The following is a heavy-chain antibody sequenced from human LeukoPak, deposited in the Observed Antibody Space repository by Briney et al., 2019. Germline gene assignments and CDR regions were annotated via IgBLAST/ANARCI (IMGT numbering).Heavy chain of an antibody. D-gene: IGHD4/OR15-4a*01. J-gene: IGHJ4*02. CDR3: AKAGLVRGGALDS. CDR2: ISWNGGTT. Sequence: GGSLRLSCAASGFPFDDYAMHWVRQAPGKSLEWVSLISWNGGTTYYADSVKGRFTISRDNSKNSLYLQMNSLRVEDTAVYYCAKAGLVRGGALDSWGQGTLVTVSS. CDR1: GFPFDDYA. V-gene: IGHV3-43D*03.